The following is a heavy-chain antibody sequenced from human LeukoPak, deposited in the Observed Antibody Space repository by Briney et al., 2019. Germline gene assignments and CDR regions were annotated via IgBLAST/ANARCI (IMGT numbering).Heavy chain of an antibody. CDR3: ARDSYGGDAFDI. V-gene: IGHV4-59*01. CDR2: IYYSGST. D-gene: IGHD4/OR15-4a*01. CDR1: GGPISSYY. Sequence: KPSETLSLTCTVSGGPISSYYWSWIRQPPGQGLEWIGYIYYSGSTNYNPSLKSRVTISVDTSKNQFSLKLSSVPAADTAVYYCARDSYGGDAFDIWGKGTMVTVSS. J-gene: IGHJ3*02.